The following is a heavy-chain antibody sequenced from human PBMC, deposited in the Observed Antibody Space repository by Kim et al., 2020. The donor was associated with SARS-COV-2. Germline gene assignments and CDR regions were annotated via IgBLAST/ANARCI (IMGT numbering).Heavy chain of an antibody. Sequence: ASVKVSCKASGYTFTSYGISWVRQAPGQGLEWMGWISAYNGNTNYAQKLQGRVTMTTDTSTSTAYMELRSLRSDDTAVYYCARDLARYFDWLKAYLAYFDYWGQGTLVTVSS. V-gene: IGHV1-18*04. CDR2: ISAYNGNT. J-gene: IGHJ4*02. D-gene: IGHD3-9*01. CDR1: GYTFTSYG. CDR3: ARDLARYFDWLKAYLAYFDY.